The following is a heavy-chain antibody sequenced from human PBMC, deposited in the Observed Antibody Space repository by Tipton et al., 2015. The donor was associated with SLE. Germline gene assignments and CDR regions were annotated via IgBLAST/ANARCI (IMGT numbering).Heavy chain of an antibody. CDR2: INQDGGQK. J-gene: IGHJ4*02. CDR1: GFTFSTYW. CDR3: ARFHSRGYDDYFDY. D-gene: IGHD3-22*01. V-gene: IGHV3-7*01. Sequence: SLRLSCAASGFTFSTYWMSWVRQAPGKGLEWVANINQDGGQKYYVDSVKGRFTISRDNAKNSLYLQMNSLRAEDTAVYYCARFHSRGYDDYFDYWGRGTLVTVSS.